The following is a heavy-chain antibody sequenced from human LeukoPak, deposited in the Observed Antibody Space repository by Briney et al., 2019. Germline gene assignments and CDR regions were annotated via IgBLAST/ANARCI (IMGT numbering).Heavy chain of an antibody. V-gene: IGHV3-23*01. CDR2: ISGSGGST. D-gene: IGHD1-26*01. J-gene: IGHJ4*02. Sequence: QSGGSLTLSCAASGFTFSSYAMSWVRQAPGKGLEWVSAISGSGGSTYYADSVKGRFTISRDNSKNTLYLQMNSLRAEDTAVYYCAKLLIVGATGIDYWGQGTLVTVSS. CDR1: GFTFSSYA. CDR3: AKLLIVGATGIDY.